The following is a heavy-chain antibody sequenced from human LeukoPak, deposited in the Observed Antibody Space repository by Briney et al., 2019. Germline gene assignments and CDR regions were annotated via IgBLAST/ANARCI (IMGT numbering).Heavy chain of an antibody. J-gene: IGHJ4*02. CDR2: ISYDGSNK. D-gene: IGHD3-9*01. CDR3: ARGPDYDILAYYFDY. CDR1: GFTFSNYA. Sequence: PGRSLRLSCAASGFTFSNYALHWVRQATGKGLEWVAVISYDGSNKFYADSVRGRFTISRDNSKNTLFLQMNSLRPEDTAVYYCARGPDYDILAYYFDYWGQGTLVTVSS. V-gene: IGHV3-30*04.